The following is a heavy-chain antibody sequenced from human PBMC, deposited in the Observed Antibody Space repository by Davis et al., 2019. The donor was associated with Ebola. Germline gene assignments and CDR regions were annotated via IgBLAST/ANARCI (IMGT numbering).Heavy chain of an antibody. CDR3: AKDPVRDSSGYYFDY. CDR1: GFTFSSYA. Sequence: PGGSLRLSCAASGFTFSSYAMSWVRQAPGKELEWVSTISGSGGSTYYADSVKGRFTISRDNSKNTLYLQMNSLRAEDTAVYYCAKDPVRDSSGYYFDYWGQGTLVTVSS. J-gene: IGHJ4*02. CDR2: ISGSGGST. D-gene: IGHD3-22*01. V-gene: IGHV3-23*01.